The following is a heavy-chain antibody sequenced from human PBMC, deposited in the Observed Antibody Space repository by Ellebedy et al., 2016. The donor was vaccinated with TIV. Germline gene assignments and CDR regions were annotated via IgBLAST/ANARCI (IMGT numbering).Heavy chain of an antibody. Sequence: AASVKVSCKASGYIFTSYGVNWVRQAPGQGLEWMGWISADNGNTKFAQKFQGRVSMATDQSTTKIFMELRSLRFDDTAVYYCARGMGSSSGSYTIWGQGTLVTVSS. CDR3: ARGMGSSSGSYTI. V-gene: IGHV1-18*01. CDR1: GYIFTSYG. CDR2: ISADNGNT. J-gene: IGHJ4*02. D-gene: IGHD1-26*01.